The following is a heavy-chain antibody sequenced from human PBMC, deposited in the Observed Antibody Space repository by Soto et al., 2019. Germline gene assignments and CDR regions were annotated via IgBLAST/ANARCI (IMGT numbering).Heavy chain of an antibody. V-gene: IGHV1-18*01. CDR3: ARLRQLVGYFYSFMDV. D-gene: IGHD6-6*01. CDR2: ISAYNGDT. Sequence: QVKLLQSGAEVKKPGASVKVSCKASGYTFTNYGITWVRQAPGQGLEWMGWISAYNGDTHYTQRLQGSVTMTTDTSTRTAYMELRGLRSDDTAVYYCARLRQLVGYFYSFMDVLGNGTTVTVS. J-gene: IGHJ6*03. CDR1: GYTFTNYG.